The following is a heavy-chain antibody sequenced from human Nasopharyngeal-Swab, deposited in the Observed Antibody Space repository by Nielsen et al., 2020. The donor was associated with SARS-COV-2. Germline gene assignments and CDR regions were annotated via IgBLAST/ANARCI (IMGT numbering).Heavy chain of an antibody. J-gene: IGHJ4*02. CDR3: AREAGYCSGGSCYSGPFDY. CDR2: IWYDGSNK. V-gene: IGHV3-33*01. D-gene: IGHD2-15*01. Sequence: VRQAPGKGLEWVAVIWYDGSNKYYADSVKGRFTISRDNSKNTLYLQMISLRAEDTAEYYCAREAGYCSGGSCYSGPFDYWGQGTLVTVSS.